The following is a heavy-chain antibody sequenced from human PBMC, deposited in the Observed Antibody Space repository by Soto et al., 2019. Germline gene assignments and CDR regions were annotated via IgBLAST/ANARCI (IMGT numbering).Heavy chain of an antibody. J-gene: IGHJ4*02. Sequence: GGSLRLSCAASGFTFNSYGMHWVRQAPGKGLEWVAVIWYDASNKYYADSVKGRFTISRDNSKDTLYLQMNSLRVDDTALYYCARDRPGPGYSFDYWGQGTLVTVSS. D-gene: IGHD3-9*01. CDR1: GFTFNSYG. CDR3: ARDRPGPGYSFDY. V-gene: IGHV3-33*01. CDR2: IWYDASNK.